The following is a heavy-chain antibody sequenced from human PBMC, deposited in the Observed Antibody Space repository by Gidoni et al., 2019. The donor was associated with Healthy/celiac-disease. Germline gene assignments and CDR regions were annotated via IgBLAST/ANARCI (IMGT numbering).Heavy chain of an antibody. CDR1: GGSFRGYY. CDR2: INHSGST. J-gene: IGHJ4*02. CDR3: ARGWFSKSCYFDY. Sequence: QVQLQQWGAGLLKPSETLSLTCAVYGGSFRGYYWSWIRQPPGKGLEWIGEINHSGSTNYNPSLKSRVTISVDTSKNQFSLKLSSVTAADTAVYYCARGWFSKSCYFDYWGQGTLVTVSS. V-gene: IGHV4-34*01. D-gene: IGHD3-10*01.